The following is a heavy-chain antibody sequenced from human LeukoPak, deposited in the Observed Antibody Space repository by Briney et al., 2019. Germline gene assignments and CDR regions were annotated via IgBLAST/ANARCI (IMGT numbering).Heavy chain of an antibody. D-gene: IGHD6-19*01. V-gene: IGHV4-34*01. J-gene: IGHJ4*02. Sequence: SETLSLTCAVYGGSFSGYYWSWIRQPPGKGLEWIGEINHSGSTNYNPSLKSRVTISVDTSKNQFSLKLSSVTAADTAVYYCASRSEWLVRRDFDYWGEGTLVTVSS. CDR2: INHSGST. CDR1: GGSFSGYY. CDR3: ASRSEWLVRRDFDY.